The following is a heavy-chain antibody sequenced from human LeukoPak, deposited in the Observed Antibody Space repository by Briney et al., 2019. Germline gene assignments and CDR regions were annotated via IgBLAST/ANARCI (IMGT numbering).Heavy chain of an antibody. J-gene: IGHJ4*02. Sequence: PGGSLRLSCAASGFTFSSYSMNWVRQAPGKGLEWVSSISSSSSYIYYADSVKGRFTISRDNAKNSLYLQMNSLRAEDTAVYYCARDLTDYYDSSGYYPFDCWGQGTLVTVSS. D-gene: IGHD3-22*01. CDR2: ISSSSSYI. V-gene: IGHV3-21*01. CDR1: GFTFSSYS. CDR3: ARDLTDYYDSSGYYPFDC.